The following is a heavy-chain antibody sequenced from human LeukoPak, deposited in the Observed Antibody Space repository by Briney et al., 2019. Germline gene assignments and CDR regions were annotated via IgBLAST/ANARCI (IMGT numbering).Heavy chain of an antibody. CDR3: ARGAITIFGVVITNYMDV. CDR1: GFTFSSYA. D-gene: IGHD3-3*01. J-gene: IGHJ6*03. Sequence: GGSLRLSCAASGFTFSSYAMRWVRQAPGKGLEWVSAISGSGGSTYYADSVKGRFTISRDNAKNSLYLQMNSLRAEDTAVYYCARGAITIFGVVITNYMDVWGKGTTVTVSS. CDR2: ISGSGGST. V-gene: IGHV3-23*01.